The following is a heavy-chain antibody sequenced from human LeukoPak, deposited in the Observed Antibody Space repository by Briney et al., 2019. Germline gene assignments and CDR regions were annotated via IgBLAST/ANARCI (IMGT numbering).Heavy chain of an antibody. V-gene: IGHV3-48*03. Sequence: PGGSLRLSCAASGFTFSSYEMNWVRQAPGKRLEWVSYISSSGSTIYYADSVKGRFTISRDNAKNSLYLQMNSLRAEDTAVYYCARGGDFWSGYSRGYYMDVWGKGTTVTVSS. J-gene: IGHJ6*03. CDR1: GFTFSSYE. D-gene: IGHD3-3*01. CDR2: ISSSGSTI. CDR3: ARGGDFWSGYSRGYYMDV.